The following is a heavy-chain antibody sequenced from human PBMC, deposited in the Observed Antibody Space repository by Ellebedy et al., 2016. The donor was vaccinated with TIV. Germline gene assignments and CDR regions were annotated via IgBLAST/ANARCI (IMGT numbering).Heavy chain of an antibody. CDR2: IKHDGSIT. J-gene: IGHJ4*02. CDR1: GFTFSSYW. CDR3: VRDRYYGNNAYYYD. D-gene: IGHD3-22*01. V-gene: IGHV3-74*01. Sequence: GESLKISCAASGFTFSSYWMHWVRQAPGKGLVWVSRIKHDGSITTYADSVKGRFTISRDNAKNTLYLQMNSLRAEDTAVYYCVRDRYYGNNAYYYDWGQGTLVTVSS.